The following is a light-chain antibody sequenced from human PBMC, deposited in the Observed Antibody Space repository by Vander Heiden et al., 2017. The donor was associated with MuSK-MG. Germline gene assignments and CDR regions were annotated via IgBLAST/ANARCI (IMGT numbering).Light chain of an antibody. CDR1: ESISGY. J-gene: IGKJ2*01. CDR2: AAS. Sequence: DIQMTQSPSSLSESIGDRVTITCRASESISGYLNWYQKKPGRAPKLLIYAASSLQSGVPSRFSGSGSGTDFTLTISSLQPEDVATYYCQQSYSIPYTFGQGTKVEI. CDR3: QQSYSIPYT. V-gene: IGKV1-39*01.